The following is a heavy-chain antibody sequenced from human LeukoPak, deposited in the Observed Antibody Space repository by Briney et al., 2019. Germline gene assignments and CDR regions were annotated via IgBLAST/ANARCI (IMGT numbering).Heavy chain of an antibody. D-gene: IGHD6-19*01. J-gene: IGHJ3*02. CDR1: GYTFTSYG. CDR3: ARDPLYSSGYSSGYDDSFDI. Sequence: ASVKVSCKASGYTFTSYGISWVRQAPGQGLEWMGWISGYNGNTYYAQKLQGRVTMTTDTSTSTAYMELRSLRSDDTAVFYCARDPLYSSGYSSGYDDSFDIWGQGTMVTVSS. CDR2: ISGYNGNT. V-gene: IGHV1-18*01.